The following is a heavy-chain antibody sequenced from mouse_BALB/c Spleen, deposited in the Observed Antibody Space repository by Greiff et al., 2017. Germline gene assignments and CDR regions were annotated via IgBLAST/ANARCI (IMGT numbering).Heavy chain of an antibody. J-gene: IGHJ4*01. CDR1: GYTFTDYA. V-gene: IGHV1S137*01. CDR2: ISTYYGDA. D-gene: IGHD2-14*01. CDR3: ARRTYYGCDGGDYYAMDY. Sequence: QVQLKESGAELVRPGVSVKISCKGSGYTFTDYAMHWVKQSHAKSLEWIGVISTYYGDASYNQKFKGKATMTVDKSSSTAYLELARLTSEDSAIYYCARRTYYGCDGGDYYAMDYWGQGTSVTVAS.